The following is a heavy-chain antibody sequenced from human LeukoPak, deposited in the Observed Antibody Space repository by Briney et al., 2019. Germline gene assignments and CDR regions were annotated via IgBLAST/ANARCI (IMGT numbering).Heavy chain of an antibody. J-gene: IGHJ1*01. CDR1: GGSISSGSYY. D-gene: IGHD6-13*01. Sequence: SQTLSLTCTVSGGSISSGSYYWSWIRQPARKGLEWIGRIYYSGSTYYNPSLKSRVTISVDTSKNQFSLKLSSVTAADTAVYYCARHPGKYSSSWRGYFQHWGQGTLVTVSS. CDR3: ARHPGKYSSSWRGYFQH. V-gene: IGHV4-61*02. CDR2: IYYSGST.